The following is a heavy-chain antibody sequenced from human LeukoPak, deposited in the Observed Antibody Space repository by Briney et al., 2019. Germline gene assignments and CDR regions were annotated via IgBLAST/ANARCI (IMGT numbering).Heavy chain of an antibody. Sequence: GGSLRLSCAASGFTFMSFSMGWVRQTPGMGLEWVSAITDSGSFTDYAESVKGRFTISRDNSKNTLYLQMNSLRAEDTAVYYCARDHVVVTAYYFDYWGQGTLVTVSS. CDR1: GFTFMSFS. D-gene: IGHD2-21*02. J-gene: IGHJ4*02. CDR2: ITDSGSFT. V-gene: IGHV3-23*01. CDR3: ARDHVVVTAYYFDY.